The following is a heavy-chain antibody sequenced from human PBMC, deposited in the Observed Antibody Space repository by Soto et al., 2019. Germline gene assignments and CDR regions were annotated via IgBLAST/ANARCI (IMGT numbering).Heavy chain of an antibody. CDR1: GFTFSRYG. D-gene: IGHD3-22*01. CDR2: ISYDGSNK. CDR3: AKSSDDYDSSGYPGY. V-gene: IGHV3-30*18. Sequence: RLSCEPSGFTFSRYGRHWVREAPGKGLDLVAVISYDGSNKYYAASVKGRFTISRDNSKKTLYLQVNSLRAEDTAVYYCAKSSDDYDSSGYPGYWGQGTMVT. J-gene: IGHJ4*02.